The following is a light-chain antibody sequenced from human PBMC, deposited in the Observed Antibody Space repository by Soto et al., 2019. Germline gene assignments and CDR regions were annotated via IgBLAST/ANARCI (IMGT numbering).Light chain of an antibody. CDR1: SGDVGDNY. CDR3: SSYRSIGSLV. V-gene: IGLV2-14*01. J-gene: IGLJ1*01. CDR2: EVS. Sequence: QSVLTQPASVSGFPGQSITISGSGTSGDVGDNYVSWYQQHLGKAPKLIIYEVSQRPSGVPDRFSGSKSGNTASLTISGLQAEDDGDYYCSSYRSIGSLVFGTGNKVTVL.